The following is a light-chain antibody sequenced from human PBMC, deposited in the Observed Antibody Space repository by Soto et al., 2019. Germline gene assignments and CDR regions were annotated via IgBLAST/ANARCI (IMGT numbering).Light chain of an antibody. CDR1: SSDVGAYNY. CDR2: EVS. V-gene: IGLV2-8*01. J-gene: IGLJ1*01. Sequence: QSALAQPPSASGSPGQSVTISCTGTSSDVGAYNYVSWYQQHPGKAPKLMIYEVSKRPSGVPDRFSGSKSGNTASLTVSGLQAEDEADYYSSSHAGSNNYVFGTGTKVTLL. CDR3: SSHAGSNNYV.